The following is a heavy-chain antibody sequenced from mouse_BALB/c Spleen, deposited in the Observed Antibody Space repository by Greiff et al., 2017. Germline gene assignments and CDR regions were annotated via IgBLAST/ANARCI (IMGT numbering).Heavy chain of an antibody. D-gene: IGHD3-1*01. J-gene: IGHJ4*01. V-gene: IGHV5-17*02. CDR3: ARCGSGYDYAMDY. CDR2: ISSGSSTI. CDR1: GFTFSSFG. Sequence: EVKLVESGGGLVQPGGSRKLSCAASGFTFSSFGMHWVRQAPEKGLEWVAYISSGSSTIYYADTVKGRFTISRDNPKNTLFLQMTSLRSEDTAMYYCARCGSGYDYAMDYWGQGTSVTVSS.